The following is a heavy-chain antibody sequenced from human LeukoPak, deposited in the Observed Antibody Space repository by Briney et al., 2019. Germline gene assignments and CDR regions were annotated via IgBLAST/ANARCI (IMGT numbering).Heavy chain of an antibody. J-gene: IGHJ3*02. CDR3: AKDSLPSNGIYDAFDI. Sequence: TGGSLRLSCAASGFVFSNYAMTWLRQAPGKGLEWVSSIGGDGGSPDYADSVTGRFVISKDNSKNTMSLHMNNLRAEDTATYYCAKDSLPSNGIYDAFDIWGQGTLVTVSS. D-gene: IGHD2-8*01. CDR1: GFVFSNYA. CDR2: IGGDGGSP. V-gene: IGHV3-23*01.